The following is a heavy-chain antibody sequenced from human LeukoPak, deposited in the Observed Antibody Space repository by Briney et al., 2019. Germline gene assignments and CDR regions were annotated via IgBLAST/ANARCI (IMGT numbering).Heavy chain of an antibody. Sequence: AGGSLRLSCAASGFTFNSYALSWVRQAPGKGLEWVSAISDGGGSTYYADSVKGRFTISRDNSKNTVYLQMNSLRVEDTAVYYCAKDLDGYGGLRGDAFDIWGQGTKVIVSS. J-gene: IGHJ3*02. CDR3: AKDLDGYGGLRGDAFDI. CDR1: GFTFNSYA. CDR2: ISDGGGST. V-gene: IGHV3-23*01. D-gene: IGHD5-24*01.